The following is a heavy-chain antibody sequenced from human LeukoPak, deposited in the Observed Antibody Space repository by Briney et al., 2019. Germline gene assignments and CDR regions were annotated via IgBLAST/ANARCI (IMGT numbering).Heavy chain of an antibody. D-gene: IGHD1-26*01. CDR3: ARQSLGASGLDH. Sequence: GGSLRLSCAVSGLRFNSYHMHWVRQAPNKGLEWVAVAPHDRSSPSHAASVNGRFTISRDNSKDTLFLHMDSLRVDDTAIYYSARQSLGASGLDHWGQGVLVTVSS. CDR2: APHDRSSP. CDR1: GLRFNSYH. V-gene: IGHV3-30*03. J-gene: IGHJ4*02.